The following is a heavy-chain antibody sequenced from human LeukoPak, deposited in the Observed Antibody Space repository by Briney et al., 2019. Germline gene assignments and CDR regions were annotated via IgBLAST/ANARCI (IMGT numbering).Heavy chain of an antibody. CDR1: GGSISSDSYY. V-gene: IGHV4-61*02. CDR2: IYSSGST. J-gene: IGHJ3*02. Sequence: SQTLSLTCTVSGGSISSDSYYWSWIRQPAGKGLEWLGRIYSSGSTSYSPSLKSRVTISVDTSKNQFSLKLSSVTAADTAVYYCARWSIAFDIWGQGTMVTVSS. D-gene: IGHD2-8*02. CDR3: ARWSIAFDI.